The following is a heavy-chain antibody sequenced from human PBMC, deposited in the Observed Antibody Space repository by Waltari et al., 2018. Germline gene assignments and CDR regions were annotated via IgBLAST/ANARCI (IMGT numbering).Heavy chain of an antibody. V-gene: IGHV4-59*01. CDR2: IYYSGST. CDR3: ARGIYDSSPMN. CDR1: GGSISSYF. J-gene: IGHJ4*02. Sequence: QVQLQESGPGLVKPSETLSLTCTVSGGSISSYFWSWIRQPPGKGLEWIGYIYYSGSTNYNPSLKSRVTISVDTSKNQFSLKLSSVTAADTAVYYCARGIYDSSPMNWGQGTLVIVSS. D-gene: IGHD3-22*01.